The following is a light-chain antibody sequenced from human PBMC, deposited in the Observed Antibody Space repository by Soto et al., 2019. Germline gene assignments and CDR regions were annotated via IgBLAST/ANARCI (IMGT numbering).Light chain of an antibody. J-gene: IGLJ2*01. Sequence: QSALTQPASVSGSPGQSITISCTGTSSDVGSYNLVSWYQQHPGKAPKLMIYEGSKRPSGVSNRFSDSKSGNTASLTISGLQAEDEADYYCCSYAGSSTHVVFGGGTQLTVL. V-gene: IGLV2-23*01. CDR1: SSDVGSYNL. CDR3: CSYAGSSTHVV. CDR2: EGS.